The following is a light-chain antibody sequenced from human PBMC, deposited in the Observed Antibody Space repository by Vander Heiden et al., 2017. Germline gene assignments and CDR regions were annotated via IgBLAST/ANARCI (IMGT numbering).Light chain of an antibody. V-gene: IGKV1-5*03. J-gene: IGKJ1*01. CDR1: QSISNW. CDR3: QQYNSFSWT. Sequence: DIQMTQSPSTLSASVGDRVTITCRASQSISNWLAWYQQKPGNAPKLLISKASSLQSGVPSRFSGSGSETEFTLTISSLQPDDFATCYCQQYNSFSWTFGQGTKVEIK. CDR2: KAS.